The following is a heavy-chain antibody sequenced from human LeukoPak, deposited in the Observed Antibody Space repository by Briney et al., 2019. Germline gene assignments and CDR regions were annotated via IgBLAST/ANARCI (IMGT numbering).Heavy chain of an antibody. CDR2: IKQDGSEK. D-gene: IGHD1-7*01. J-gene: IGHJ3*02. Sequence: GGSLRLSCAASGFTFSSYWMSWVRQAPGKGLEWVANIKQDGSEKYYVDSVKGRFSTSRDNAKNSLYLQMNSVRAEDTAVYYCAYLNSHAFDIWGQGTVVTVSS. CDR1: GFTFSSYW. V-gene: IGHV3-7*01. CDR3: AYLNSHAFDI.